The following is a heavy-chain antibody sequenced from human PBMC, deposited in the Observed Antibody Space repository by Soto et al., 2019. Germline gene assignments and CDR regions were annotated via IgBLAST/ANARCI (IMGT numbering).Heavy chain of an antibody. Sequence: ASVKVSCKASGCIFTAYYIHWVGQAPVQVPEWMVCINPDSGGTSYAPKFQGRVTMTRDTSSSKVYMELRRLRSDDTALYYCARDVAGDDYFAYWAQGTLVTVSS. V-gene: IGHV1-2*02. CDR1: GCIFTAYY. D-gene: IGHD6-19*01. CDR3: ARDVAGDDYFAY. CDR2: INPDSGGT. J-gene: IGHJ4*02.